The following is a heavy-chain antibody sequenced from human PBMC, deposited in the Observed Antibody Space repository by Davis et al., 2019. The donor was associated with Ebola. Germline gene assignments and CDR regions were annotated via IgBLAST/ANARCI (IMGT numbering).Heavy chain of an antibody. CDR1: ALTSSSYA. J-gene: IGHJ6*04. Sequence: SLTPSCLHSALTSSSYAITWVRHAPGKGLEWVSAITASGGSTYYADSVKGRITTSRDKSKKTLYLQMNSLRAEDTAVYYCAKSGLSFGVVKYHYGMDGWGKGTTVTVSS. CDR2: ITASGGST. V-gene: IGHV3-23*01. D-gene: IGHD3-3*01. CDR3: AKSGLSFGVVKYHYGMDG.